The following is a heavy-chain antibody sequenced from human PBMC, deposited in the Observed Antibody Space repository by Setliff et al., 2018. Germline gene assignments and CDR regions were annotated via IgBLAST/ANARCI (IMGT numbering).Heavy chain of an antibody. D-gene: IGHD2-2*01. Sequence: GGSLRLSCAASGFTFSDYYMSWIRQAPGKGLEWVSYISSSSSYTNYADSVKGRFTISRDNAKNSLYLQMNSLRVEDTALYYCARDSGDCSSTSCYRFDYWGQGALVTVSS. J-gene: IGHJ4*02. CDR1: GFTFSDYY. CDR2: ISSSSSYT. CDR3: ARDSGDCSSTSCYRFDY. V-gene: IGHV3-11*06.